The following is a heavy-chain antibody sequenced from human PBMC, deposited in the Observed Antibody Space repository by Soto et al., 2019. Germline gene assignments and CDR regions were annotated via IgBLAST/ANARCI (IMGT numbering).Heavy chain of an antibody. Sequence: GASVKVSCKASGYIFTSYYLHWVRQAPGQGLEWMGWINPFDGSRMFAQKVQGRVTMTTDTSTSTAYMELRSLRSDDTAVYYCARGVGSGSYYNQYNWFDPWGQGTLVTVSS. D-gene: IGHD3-10*01. CDR1: GYIFTSYY. J-gene: IGHJ5*02. CDR3: ARGVGSGSYYNQYNWFDP. V-gene: IGHV1-18*04. CDR2: INPFDGSR.